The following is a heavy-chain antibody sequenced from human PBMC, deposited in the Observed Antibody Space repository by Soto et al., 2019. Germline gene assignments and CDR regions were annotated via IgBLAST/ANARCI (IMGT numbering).Heavy chain of an antibody. CDR1: GFTFTSSA. CDR3: AADATAWQQMVPSDY. V-gene: IGHV1-58*01. CDR2: IAVGSGYT. D-gene: IGHD2-8*01. J-gene: IGHJ4*02. Sequence: SVKVSCKASGFTFTSSAFQWVRQARGQRLEWVGWIAVGSGYTNYAQRFQDRVTLTRDMSTATTYMELSRLTSEDTAIYYCAADATAWQQMVPSDYWGQGTLVTVSS.